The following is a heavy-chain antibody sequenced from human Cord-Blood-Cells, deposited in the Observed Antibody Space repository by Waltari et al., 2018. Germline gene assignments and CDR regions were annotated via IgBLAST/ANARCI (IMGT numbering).Heavy chain of an antibody. CDR2: LYYSRST. D-gene: IGHD1-1*01. J-gene: IGHJ3*02. CDR1: GGSISSGGYY. V-gene: IGHV4-31*03. Sequence: QVQLQESGPGLVKPSQTLSLPCTFSGGSISSGGYYWSWIRQHPGKGLEWIGYLYYSRSTYYNPSLKSRVTISVDTSKNQFSLKLSSVTAADTAVYYCAIQLINDAFDIWGQGTMVTVSS. CDR3: AIQLINDAFDI.